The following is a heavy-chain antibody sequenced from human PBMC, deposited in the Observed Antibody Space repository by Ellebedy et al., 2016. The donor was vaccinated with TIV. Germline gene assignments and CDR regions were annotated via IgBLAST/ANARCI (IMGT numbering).Heavy chain of an antibody. J-gene: IGHJ6*03. V-gene: IGHV1-46*01. CDR3: ARDLYMDV. CDR2: INPSGGST. CDR1: GYTFTGYY. Sequence: ASVKVSCKASGYTFTGYYMQWVRQAPGQGLEWMGIINPSGGSTTYAQKFQGRVTMTRDTSTSTVNMEVSSLRSADTAVYYCARDLYMDVWGKGTTVTVSS.